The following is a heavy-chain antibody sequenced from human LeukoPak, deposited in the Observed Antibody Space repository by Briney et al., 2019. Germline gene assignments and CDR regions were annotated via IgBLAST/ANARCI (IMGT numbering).Heavy chain of an antibody. J-gene: IGHJ4*02. CDR2: ISYDGSNK. CDR1: GFTFSSYA. V-gene: IGHV3-30-3*01. D-gene: IGHD3-10*01. Sequence: GGSLRLSCAASGFTFSSYAMHWVGQAPGKGLEWVAVISYDGSNKYYADSVKGRFTISRDNSKNTLYLQMNSLRAEDTAVYYCARDYYGSGRYIDYWGQGTLVTVSS. CDR3: ARDYYGSGRYIDY.